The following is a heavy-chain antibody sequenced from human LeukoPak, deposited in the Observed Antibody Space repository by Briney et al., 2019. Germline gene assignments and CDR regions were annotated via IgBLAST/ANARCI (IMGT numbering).Heavy chain of an antibody. J-gene: IGHJ5*02. V-gene: IGHV3-74*01. CDR3: TRRVDAARWYDP. CDR1: GFTFSSYW. Sequence: GGSLRLSCAASGFTFSSYWMHWVRQAPGEGLVWVSRINGDGTTISYAGSVKGRFTISRDNAKNTLYLQMNSLRAEDTAIYYCTRRVDAARWYDPWGQGILVTVSS. D-gene: IGHD2-8*01. CDR2: INGDGTTI.